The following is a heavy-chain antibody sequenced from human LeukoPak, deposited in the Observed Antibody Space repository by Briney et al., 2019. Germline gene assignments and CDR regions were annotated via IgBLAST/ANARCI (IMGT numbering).Heavy chain of an antibody. D-gene: IGHD6-19*01. Sequence: PSETLSLTCTVPGGSISSYYWSWIRQPPGKGLEWIGYIYYSGSTNYNPSLKSRVTISVDTSKNQFSLKLSSVTAADTAVYYCASLGGQWLFDYWGQGTLVTVSS. V-gene: IGHV4-59*01. CDR1: GGSISSYY. J-gene: IGHJ4*02. CDR3: ASLGGQWLFDY. CDR2: IYYSGST.